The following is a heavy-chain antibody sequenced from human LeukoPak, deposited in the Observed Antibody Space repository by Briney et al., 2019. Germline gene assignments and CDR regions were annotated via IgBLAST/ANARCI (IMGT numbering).Heavy chain of an antibody. Sequence: SETLSLTCTVSGGSISSSSYYWGWIRQPPGKGLEWIGSIYYSGSTYYNPSLKSRVTISIDTSKNQFSLKLSSVTAADTAVYYCARPTIALLAFDIWCQGTMVSVSS. J-gene: IGHJ3*02. D-gene: IGHD5-24*01. CDR2: IYYSGST. CDR1: GGSISSSSYY. V-gene: IGHV4-39*01. CDR3: ARPTIALLAFDI.